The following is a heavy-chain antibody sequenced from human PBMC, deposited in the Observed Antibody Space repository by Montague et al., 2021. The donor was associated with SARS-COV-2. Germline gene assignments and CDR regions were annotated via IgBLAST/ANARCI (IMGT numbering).Heavy chain of an antibody. V-gene: IGHV4-39*02. CDR3: ARLKRYFDSSGSPSAFDF. J-gene: IGHJ3*01. D-gene: IGHD3-22*01. Sequence: SETLSLTCTLSGGSITNNIDYWAWIRQPPGKGLEWIGSIYYTGNTYYXPSPKSRVTISVVTSKNHFTLKLSSVTAAETAVYYCARLKRYFDSSGSPSAFDFWGQGTKVTVSS. CDR1: GGSITNNIDY. CDR2: IYYTGNT.